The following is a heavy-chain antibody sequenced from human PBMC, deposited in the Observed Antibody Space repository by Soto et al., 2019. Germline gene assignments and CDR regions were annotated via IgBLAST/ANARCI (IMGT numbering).Heavy chain of an antibody. CDR3: AKPSCSTCSCYYRGEDY. V-gene: IGHV3-23*01. CDR2: ISAGGGTT. Sequence: EVQLLESGGGLVQPGGSLRLSCAASGFTFSSYAMRWVRQAPGKGLEWVSGISAGGGTTYYADSVKGRFTISRDNSKNTLYLQMNSLRAEDTAVYYCAKPSCSTCSCYYRGEDYWGQGTLVTVSS. D-gene: IGHD2-15*01. CDR1: GFTFSSYA. J-gene: IGHJ4*02.